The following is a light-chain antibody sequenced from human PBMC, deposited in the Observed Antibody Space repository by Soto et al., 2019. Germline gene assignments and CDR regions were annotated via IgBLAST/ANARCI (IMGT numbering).Light chain of an antibody. CDR3: QQSYSTIP. V-gene: IGKV1-39*01. CDR1: QSIIMY. J-gene: IGKJ5*01. CDR2: AAS. Sequence: DIQIAQSASSLSSSLGDRAAISFRASQSIIMYLNWYQQTPGKAPKLLIYAASSLQSGVPSRFSGSGSGTDFTLTISRLQPEDFATYSCQQSYSTIPFGQGTRLEIK.